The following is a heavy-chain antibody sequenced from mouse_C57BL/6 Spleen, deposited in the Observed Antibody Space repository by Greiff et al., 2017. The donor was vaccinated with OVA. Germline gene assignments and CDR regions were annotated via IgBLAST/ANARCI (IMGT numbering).Heavy chain of an antibody. Sequence: EVQRVESGEGLVKPGGSLKLSCAASGFTFSSYAMSWVRQTPEKRLEWVAYISSGGDYIYYTDNVKGRFTISRDKARNTLYLQMSSLKSEDTSMYYCTREETYYGSSLAWFAYWGQGTLVTVSA. CDR1: GFTFSSYA. V-gene: IGHV5-9-1*02. J-gene: IGHJ3*01. CDR3: TREETYYGSSLAWFAY. D-gene: IGHD1-1*01. CDR2: ISSGGDYI.